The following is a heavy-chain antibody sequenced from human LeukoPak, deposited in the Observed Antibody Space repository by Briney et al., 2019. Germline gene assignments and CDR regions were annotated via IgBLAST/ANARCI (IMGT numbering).Heavy chain of an antibody. V-gene: IGHV4-61*02. CDR2: IYTSGST. D-gene: IGHD3-10*01. J-gene: IGHJ5*02. Sequence: SETLSLTCTVSGGSISSGSYYWSWIRQPAGKGLEWIGRIYTSGSTNYNPSLKSRVTISVDTSKNQFSLKLSSVTAADTAVYYCARGPYYYGSGSYYSWGQGTLVTVSS. CDR1: GGSISSGSYY. CDR3: ARGPYYYGSGSYYS.